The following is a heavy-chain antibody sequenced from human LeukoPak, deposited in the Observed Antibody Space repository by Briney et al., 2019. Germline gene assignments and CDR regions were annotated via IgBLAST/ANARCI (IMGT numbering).Heavy chain of an antibody. J-gene: IGHJ6*03. CDR1: GYTLTELS. CDR2: FDPEDGET. Sequence: ASVKVSCKVSGYTLTELSMHWVRQAPGKGLEWMGGFDPEDGETIYSQKFQGRVTMTEDTSTDTAYMELSSLRSEDTAVYYCATSTVTTWGGYYHHYYMDVWGKGTTVTVSS. CDR3: ATSTVTTWGGYYHHYYMDV. D-gene: IGHD4-17*01. V-gene: IGHV1-24*01.